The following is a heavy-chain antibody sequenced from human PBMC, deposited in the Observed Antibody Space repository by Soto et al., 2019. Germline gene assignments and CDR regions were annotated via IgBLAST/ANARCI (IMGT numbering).Heavy chain of an antibody. J-gene: IGHJ4*02. CDR3: AKVRRFGELRSLY. Sequence: EVQLLESGGGLVQPGGSLRLSCAASGFTFSSYAMSWVRQAPGQGLEWVSAIGDSGDTTYYADTVQGRFTISRDNSKNTLYLQMGSLRAEETAVYYCAKVRRFGELRSLYWGQGTLVTVSS. D-gene: IGHD3-10*01. V-gene: IGHV3-23*01. CDR1: GFTFSSYA. CDR2: IGDSGDTT.